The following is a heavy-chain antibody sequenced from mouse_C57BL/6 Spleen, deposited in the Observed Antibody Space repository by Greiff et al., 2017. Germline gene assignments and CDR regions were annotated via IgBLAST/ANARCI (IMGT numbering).Heavy chain of an antibody. Sequence: QVQLKESGPELVKPGASVKISCKASGYAFSSSWMNWVKQRPGKGLEWIGRIYPGDGDTNYNGKFKGKATLTADKSSSTAYMQLSSLTSEDSAVYFCAREEMMVKRWYFDVWGTGTTVTVSS. CDR2: IYPGDGDT. CDR3: AREEMMVKRWYFDV. V-gene: IGHV1-82*01. CDR1: GYAFSSSW. D-gene: IGHD2-3*01. J-gene: IGHJ1*03.